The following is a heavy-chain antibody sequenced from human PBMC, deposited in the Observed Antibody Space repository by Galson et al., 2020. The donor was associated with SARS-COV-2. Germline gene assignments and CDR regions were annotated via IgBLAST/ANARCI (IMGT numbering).Heavy chain of an antibody. D-gene: IGHD4-17*01. CDR2: IKHDGSEK. V-gene: IGHV3-7*01. J-gene: IGHJ6*02. CDR1: GFTFNKYW. CDR3: ARDDPRWDV. Sequence: GESLKISCVVSGFTFNKYWMSWVSKAPGKGLEWVANIKHDGSEKHYVDSVKGRFTISRDNAKNLLFLQMSSLRAEDTALYFCARDDPRWDVWGQGTMVAVSS.